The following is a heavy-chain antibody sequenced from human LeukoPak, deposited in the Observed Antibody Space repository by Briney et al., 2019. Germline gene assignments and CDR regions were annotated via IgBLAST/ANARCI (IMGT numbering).Heavy chain of an antibody. V-gene: IGHV4-39*07. Sequence: SETLSLTCTVSGGSISSYYWGWIRQPPGKGLEWIGSIYYSGSTYYNPSLKSRVTISVDKSKNQFSLKLSSVTAADTAVYYCARTVFRGSMFDPWGQGTLVTVSS. D-gene: IGHD6-13*01. CDR1: GGSISSYY. CDR2: IYYSGST. J-gene: IGHJ5*02. CDR3: ARTVFRGSMFDP.